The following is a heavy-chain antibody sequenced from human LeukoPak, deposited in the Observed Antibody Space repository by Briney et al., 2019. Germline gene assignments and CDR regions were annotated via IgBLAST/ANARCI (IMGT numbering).Heavy chain of an antibody. CDR2: ISGSGGST. CDR1: GFTFSSYG. V-gene: IGHV3-23*01. Sequence: QAGGTLRLSCAASGFTFSSYGMSWVRQAPGKGLEWVSAISGSGGSTYYADSVKGRFTISRDNSKNTLYLQMNSLRAEDTAVYYYAKQEDIWFGELLPVDYWGQGTLVTVSS. D-gene: IGHD3-10*01. CDR3: AKQEDIWFGELLPVDY. J-gene: IGHJ4*02.